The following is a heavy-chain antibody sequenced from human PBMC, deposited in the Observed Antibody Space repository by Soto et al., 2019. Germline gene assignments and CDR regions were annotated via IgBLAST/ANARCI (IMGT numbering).Heavy chain of an antibody. J-gene: IGHJ6*04. Sequence: ASVKVSCKASGYTFTSYGISWVRQAPGQGLEWMGWISAYNGNTNYAQKLQGRVTMTTDTSTSTAYMELRSLRSDDTAVYYCARAYQWLVKNYNGMDVWGDGTTVTGSS. CDR2: ISAYNGNT. V-gene: IGHV1-18*01. CDR3: ARAYQWLVKNYNGMDV. D-gene: IGHD6-19*01. CDR1: GYTFTSYG.